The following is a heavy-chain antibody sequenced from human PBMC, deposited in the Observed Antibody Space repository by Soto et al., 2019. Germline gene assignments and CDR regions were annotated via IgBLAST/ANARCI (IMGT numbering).Heavy chain of an antibody. CDR1: GFTFSSYA. Sequence: QVQLVESGGGVVQPGRSLRLSCAASGFTFSSYAMHWVRQAPGKGLEWVVVISYDGSNKYYADSVKGRFTISRDNSKNTLYLQMNSLRAEDTAVYYCARGWGGSSWYYYYYGMDVWGQGTTVTVSS. CDR3: ARGWGGSSWYYYYYGMDV. CDR2: ISYDGSNK. V-gene: IGHV3-30-3*01. D-gene: IGHD6-13*01. J-gene: IGHJ6*02.